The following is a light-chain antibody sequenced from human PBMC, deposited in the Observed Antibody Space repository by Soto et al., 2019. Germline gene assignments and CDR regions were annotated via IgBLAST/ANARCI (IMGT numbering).Light chain of an antibody. CDR2: KVS. Sequence: AVLTQSPLSLPVTVGQPASISCRSSLSLVFSDGITYLSWFHQRPGQSPRRLIYKVSNRDSGVPERFSGSGAVTDFTLKISRVEAEDVGIYYCMQGIYWPPYTFGQGTKLDLK. V-gene: IGKV2-30*01. CDR3: MQGIYWPPYT. J-gene: IGKJ2*01. CDR1: LSLVFSDGITY.